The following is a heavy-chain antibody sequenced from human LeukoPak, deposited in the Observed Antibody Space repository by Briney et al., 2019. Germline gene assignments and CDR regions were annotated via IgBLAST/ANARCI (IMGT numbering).Heavy chain of an antibody. CDR1: GGTISSYY. CDR3: ARSGSYGPNFAY. V-gene: IGHV4-59*08. J-gene: IGHJ4*02. CDR2: IYYSGST. D-gene: IGHD1-26*01. Sequence: SETLSLTCTVSGGTISSYYWSWIRQSPGKGLEGIGYIYYSGSTNYNPSLKSRVTISVDTSKNQFSLKLSSVTAADAAVYYCARSGSYGPNFAYWGQGTLVTVSS.